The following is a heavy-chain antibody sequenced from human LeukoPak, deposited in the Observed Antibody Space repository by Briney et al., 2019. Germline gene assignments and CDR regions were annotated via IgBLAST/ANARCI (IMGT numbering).Heavy chain of an antibody. J-gene: IGHJ6*03. Sequence: SETLSLTCTVSGGAITNYYWSWIRQPPGKGLEWIGYMYYSGSTNYNPSLKSRVTMSVDTSNNHISLKMTSLTAADTAVYYCARAPAGQPYYYMDVWGKGTTVTVSS. CDR3: ARAPAGQPYYYMDV. CDR2: MYYSGST. D-gene: IGHD2-15*01. CDR1: GGAITNYY. V-gene: IGHV4-59*01.